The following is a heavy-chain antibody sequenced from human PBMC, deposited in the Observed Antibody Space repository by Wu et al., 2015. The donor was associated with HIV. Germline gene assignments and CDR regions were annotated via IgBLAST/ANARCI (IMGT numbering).Heavy chain of an antibody. Sequence: QAQLVQSADETRLPGASVRVSCKASGYNFGSYGINWVRQAPGQGLQWMGWISVYSLHYALNFRGRVTTTIDTSTSTAYMELRNLTFDDTAVYYCARGIYSGGTGFFDSWGQGTLVTVPS. CDR1: GYNFGSYG. CDR3: ARGIYSGGTGFFDS. CDR2: ISVYSL. D-gene: IGHD4-23*01. J-gene: IGHJ4*02. V-gene: IGHV1-18*01.